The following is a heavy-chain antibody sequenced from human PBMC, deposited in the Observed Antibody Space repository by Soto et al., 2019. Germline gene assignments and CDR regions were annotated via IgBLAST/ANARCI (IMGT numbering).Heavy chain of an antibody. CDR3: AHRRRAAGGYFFDY. CDR1: GFSLSTSGVG. J-gene: IGHJ4*02. D-gene: IGHD6-25*01. V-gene: IGHV2-5*02. Sequence: QITLKESGPTLVKPTQTLTLTCTFSGFSLSTSGVGVGWIRQPPGKALEWLALIYWDDDKRYSPSLKSRLTTXXXTXXNQVVLTMTNMDPMDTATYYCAHRRRAAGGYFFDYWGQGTLVTVSS. CDR2: IYWDDDK.